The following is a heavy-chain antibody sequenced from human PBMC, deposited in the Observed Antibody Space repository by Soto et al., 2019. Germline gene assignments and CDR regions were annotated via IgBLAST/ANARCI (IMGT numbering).Heavy chain of an antibody. CDR1: GGSFGIYP. Sequence: QVQLLQSGAEVKKPGSSVTVSCQTSGGSFGIYPISWVRQAPGQGLEWVGRVIPILNVANYTQKLHGRLTLTADKSTTKTSMELSSLTSEDTAVYYCARESASGLDYWGQGTLVTVSS. D-gene: IGHD6-25*01. J-gene: IGHJ4*02. V-gene: IGHV1-69*04. CDR3: ARESASGLDY. CDR2: VIPILNVA.